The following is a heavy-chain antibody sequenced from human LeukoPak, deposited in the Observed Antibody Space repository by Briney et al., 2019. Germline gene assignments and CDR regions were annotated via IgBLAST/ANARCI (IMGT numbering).Heavy chain of an antibody. Sequence: GSLRLSCAASGFTFSSYSMNWVRQAPGKGLEWVSSISSSSSYIYYADSVKGRFTISRDNAKNSLYLQMNSLRAEDTAVYYCARTLEMPTFWDSFDFWGQGTLVTVSS. J-gene: IGHJ4*02. CDR2: ISSSSSYI. CDR1: GFTFSSYS. D-gene: IGHD5-24*01. V-gene: IGHV3-21*01. CDR3: ARTLEMPTFWDSFDF.